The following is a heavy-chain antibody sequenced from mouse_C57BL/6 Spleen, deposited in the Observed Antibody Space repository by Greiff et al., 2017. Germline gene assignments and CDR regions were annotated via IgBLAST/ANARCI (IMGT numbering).Heavy chain of an antibody. Sequence: EVMLVESGGGLVKPGGSLKLSCAASGFTFSDYGMHWVRQAPEKGLEWVAYISSGSSTIYYADTVKGRFTISRDNSKNTLFLQMTSLRSEDTAMYYCARGRYYSNYDWYFDVWGTGTTVTVSS. V-gene: IGHV5-17*01. CDR2: ISSGSSTI. CDR1: GFTFSDYG. J-gene: IGHJ1*03. D-gene: IGHD2-5*01. CDR3: ARGRYYSNYDWYFDV.